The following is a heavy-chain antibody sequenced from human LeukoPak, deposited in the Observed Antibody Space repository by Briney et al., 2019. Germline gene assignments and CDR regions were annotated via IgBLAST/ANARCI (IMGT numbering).Heavy chain of an antibody. CDR1: GFTFSSYW. CDR2: INSDGSST. D-gene: IGHD3-22*01. Sequence: SGGSLRLSCAASGFTFSSYWMHWVRQAPGKGLVWVSRINSDGSSTSYADSVKGRFTISRDNAKNTLYLQMNSLRAEDTAVYYCARSKYYYGSSGYFTYYFDYWGQGTLVTVSS. J-gene: IGHJ4*02. V-gene: IGHV3-74*01. CDR3: ARSKYYYGSSGYFTYYFDY.